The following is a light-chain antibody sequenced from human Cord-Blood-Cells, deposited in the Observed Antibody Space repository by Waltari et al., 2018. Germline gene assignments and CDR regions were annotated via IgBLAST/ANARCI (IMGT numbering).Light chain of an antibody. CDR3: QQSYSTPPT. J-gene: IGKJ4*01. V-gene: IGKV1-39*01. CDR2: AAS. CDR1: QSISSY. Sequence: MTQSPSSLSASVGDRVTITCRASQSISSYLNWYQQKPGKAPKLLIYAASSLQSGVPSRFSGSGSGTDFTLTINSLQPEDFATYYCQQSYSTPPTFGGGTKVEIK.